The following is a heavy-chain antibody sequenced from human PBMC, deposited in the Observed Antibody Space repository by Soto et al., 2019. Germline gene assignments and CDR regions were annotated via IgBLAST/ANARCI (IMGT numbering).Heavy chain of an antibody. CDR2: IYYSGST. CDR1: GGVLSSGGYY. Sequence: QVQLQDPGPGLVKPSQTLSLTCTVCGGVLSSGGYYWRWLRQHPGKGLVGIGYIYYSGSTHYNPSLKSRVTISVDTSKNQFSLKLSSVTAADTAVYYCASGIDYGDYWGNDYWGQGTLVTVSS. J-gene: IGHJ4*02. CDR3: ASGIDYGDYWGNDY. D-gene: IGHD4-17*01. V-gene: IGHV4-31*03.